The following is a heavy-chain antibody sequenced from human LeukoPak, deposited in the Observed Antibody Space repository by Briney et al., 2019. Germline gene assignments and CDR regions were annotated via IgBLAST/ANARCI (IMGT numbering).Heavy chain of an antibody. CDR1: GFTFSSYW. V-gene: IGHV3-7*01. J-gene: IGHJ4*02. CDR3: ARDSAAGSTDY. D-gene: IGHD6-13*01. CDR2: IKQDGSEK. Sequence: GGSLRLSCAASGFTFSSYWMSWVRQAPGKGREWVANIKQDGSEKYYVDSVKGRFTISRDNAKNSLYLQMNSLRAEDTAVYYCARDSAAGSTDYWGQGTLVTVSS.